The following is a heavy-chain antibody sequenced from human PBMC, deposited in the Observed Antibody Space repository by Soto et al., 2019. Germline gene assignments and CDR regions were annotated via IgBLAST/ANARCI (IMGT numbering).Heavy chain of an antibody. CDR3: ARDPRITIFGVVIFSLDY. V-gene: IGHV3-7*05. CDR1: GFTFSSYW. CDR2: IKQDGSEK. D-gene: IGHD3-3*01. Sequence: PGGSLRLSCAASGFTFSSYWMSWVRQAPGKGLEWVANIKQDGSEKYYVDSVKGRFTISRDNAKNSLYLQMNSLRAEDTAVYYCARDPRITIFGVVIFSLDYWGQGTLVTVSS. J-gene: IGHJ4*02.